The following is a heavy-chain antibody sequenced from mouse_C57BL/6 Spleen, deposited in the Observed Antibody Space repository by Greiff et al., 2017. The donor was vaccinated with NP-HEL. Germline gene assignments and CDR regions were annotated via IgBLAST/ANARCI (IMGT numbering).Heavy chain of an antibody. D-gene: IGHD2-4*01. CDR3: ARTDYEGSGFAY. V-gene: IGHV1-42*01. J-gene: IGHJ3*01. CDR2: INPSTGGT. Sequence: EVQLQQSGPELVKPGASVKISCKASGYSFTGYYMNWVKQSPEKSLEWIGEINPSTGGTTYNQKFKAKATLTVDKSSSTAYMQLKSLTSEDSAVYYCARTDYEGSGFAYWGQGTLVTVSA. CDR1: GYSFTGYY.